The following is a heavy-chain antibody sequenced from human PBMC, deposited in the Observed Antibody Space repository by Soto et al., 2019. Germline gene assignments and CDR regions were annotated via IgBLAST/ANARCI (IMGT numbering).Heavy chain of an antibody. CDR1: GGSRRGVY. D-gene: IGHD5-18*01. V-gene: IGHV4-34*01. CDR3: ARGPGYSYGYSVYYYYYGMDV. Sequence: SETLSLTCVVYGGSRRGVYWTWIRQPPGKGLEWSGEINHSGRTNYSPSLESRVTISLDTSNNQFSLKLSSVTAADTAVYYCARGPGYSYGYSVYYYYYGMDVWGQGTTVTVSS. CDR2: INHSGRT. J-gene: IGHJ6*02.